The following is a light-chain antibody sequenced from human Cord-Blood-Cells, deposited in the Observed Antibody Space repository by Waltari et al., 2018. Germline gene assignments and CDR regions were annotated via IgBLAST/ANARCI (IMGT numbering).Light chain of an antibody. Sequence: DIQITQSLSSLSASVGDSVNITCRASHSISSYLNWYQQNPAKAPKLLIYAESCLKSGFPSMFSVSEAETAFNLTISSLQPADYATYDCQQSYSTPITLGQGTRLEI. CDR1: HSISSY. CDR2: AES. J-gene: IGKJ5*01. CDR3: QQSYSTPIT. V-gene: IGKV1-39*01.